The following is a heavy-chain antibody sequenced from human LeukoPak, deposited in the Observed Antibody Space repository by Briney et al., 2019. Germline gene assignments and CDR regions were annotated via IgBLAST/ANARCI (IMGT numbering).Heavy chain of an antibody. Sequence: GGSLRLSCAASGFIFSNYWMSWVRQAPGKGLEWVANIKQDGSEKYYVESVRGRFTISRDNAKNSLYLQMNSLRAEDTAVYYCARDPHSLDYWGQGTRVTVSS. CDR3: ARDPHSLDY. V-gene: IGHV3-7*01. CDR2: IKQDGSEK. CDR1: GFIFSNYW. J-gene: IGHJ4*02.